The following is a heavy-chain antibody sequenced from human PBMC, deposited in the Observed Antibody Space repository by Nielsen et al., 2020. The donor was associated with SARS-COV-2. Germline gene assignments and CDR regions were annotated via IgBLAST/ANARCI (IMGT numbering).Heavy chain of an antibody. CDR2: TYSSVTT. Sequence: SETLSLTCNVSGDSISGYYSNWIRQTPGRGLEWIGYTYSSVTTKYNPYLASRPPIYLDMSKKQLSLRLTSMTPADTALYYCAREGLTFEAFETWGHGTMVTVSS. D-gene: IGHD2/OR15-2a*01. CDR3: AREGLTFEAFET. J-gene: IGHJ3*02. V-gene: IGHV4-59*01. CDR1: GDSISGYY.